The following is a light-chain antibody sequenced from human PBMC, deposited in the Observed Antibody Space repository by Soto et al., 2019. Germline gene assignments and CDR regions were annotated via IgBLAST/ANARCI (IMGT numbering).Light chain of an antibody. Sequence: DIQMTQSPSALSASVGDRVTITCRASQSINSWLAWYQQKPGKAPKLLIYQTSNLKSGVPSRFSGSGSGTEFTLTISSLQADDFATYYCQQSRVFGPGTKVDI. V-gene: IGKV1-5*03. CDR2: QTS. CDR1: QSINSW. CDR3: QQSRV. J-gene: IGKJ3*01.